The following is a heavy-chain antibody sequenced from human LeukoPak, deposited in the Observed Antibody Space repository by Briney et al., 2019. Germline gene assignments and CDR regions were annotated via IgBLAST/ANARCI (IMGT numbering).Heavy chain of an antibody. CDR2: INHSGST. D-gene: IGHD3-10*01. V-gene: IGHV4-34*01. Sequence: PSETLSLTCAVYGGSFSGYYWSWIRQPPGKGLEWIGEINHSGSTNYNPSLKSRVTILVDTSKNQFSLKLSSVTAADTAVYYCASTRKITMVRGDHWFDPWGQGTLVTVSS. J-gene: IGHJ5*02. CDR1: GGSFSGYY. CDR3: ASTRKITMVRGDHWFDP.